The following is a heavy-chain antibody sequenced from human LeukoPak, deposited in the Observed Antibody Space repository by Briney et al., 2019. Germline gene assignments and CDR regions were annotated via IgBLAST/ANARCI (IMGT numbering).Heavy chain of an antibody. CDR3: ARELSPAVKFYFDS. V-gene: IGHV3-33*08. D-gene: IGHD2/OR15-2a*01. Sequence: PGGSLRLSCAASGFTFSSYWMHWVRQAPGKGLEWVAFIWYDGSNKYYADSVKGRFTISRDNSKNTVYLQMNSLRVEDTAVYYCARELSPAVKFYFDSWGQGTQVTVSS. CDR1: GFTFSSYW. J-gene: IGHJ4*02. CDR2: IWYDGSNK.